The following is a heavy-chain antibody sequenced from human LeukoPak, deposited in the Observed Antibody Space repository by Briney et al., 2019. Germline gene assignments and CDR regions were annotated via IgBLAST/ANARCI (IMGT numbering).Heavy chain of an antibody. CDR1: GFTFSNFW. CDR2: VNQDGSET. Sequence: GGSLRLSCAASGFTFSNFWMKWVRQAPGKGLEWVANVNQDGSETHYVDSVKGRFTISRDNAKNSLFLQLNSLRAEDTAVYYCAKDRSESYFYFDFWGQGTQVTVSS. D-gene: IGHD1-26*01. V-gene: IGHV3-7*04. CDR3: AKDRSESYFYFDF. J-gene: IGHJ4*02.